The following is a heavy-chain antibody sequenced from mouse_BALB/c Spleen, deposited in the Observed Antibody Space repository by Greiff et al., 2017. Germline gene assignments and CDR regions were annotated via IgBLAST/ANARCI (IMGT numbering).Heavy chain of an antibody. CDR2: IWSGGST. J-gene: IGHJ2*01. CDR3: ARIHYYGYFDY. CDR1: GFSLTSYG. D-gene: IGHD1-2*01. Sequence: VKLVESGPGLVQPSQSLSITCTVSGFSLTSYGVHWVRQSPGKGLEWLGVIWSGGSTDYNAAFISRLSISKDNYKSQVFFKMNSLQANDTAIYYCARIHYYGYFDYWGQGTTLTVSS. V-gene: IGHV2-2*02.